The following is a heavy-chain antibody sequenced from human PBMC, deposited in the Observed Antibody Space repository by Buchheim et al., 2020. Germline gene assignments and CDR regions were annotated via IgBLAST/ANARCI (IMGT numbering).Heavy chain of an antibody. CDR1: GGSISNSDSYY. Sequence: QQQLQESGPGLVKPSETLSLTCTVSGGSISNSDSYYWGWIRQPPGKGLEWIGSIYYGGSTYYNPSLKSRVTISVDTSKNQFSLKLSSVTAADTAVYYCVRQITMVRGRTVQDYHYMDVWGKGTT. D-gene: IGHD3-10*01. J-gene: IGHJ6*03. CDR3: VRQITMVRGRTVQDYHYMDV. CDR2: IYYGGST. V-gene: IGHV4-39*01.